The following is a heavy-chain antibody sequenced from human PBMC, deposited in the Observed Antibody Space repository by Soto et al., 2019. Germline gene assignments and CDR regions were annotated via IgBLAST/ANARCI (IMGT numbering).Heavy chain of an antibody. Sequence: SETLSLTCGVSGYSISSGHYWGWIRQPPGKGLEWIGTISHSGSTYYNPSLKSRVTISVDTSRNQFSLKLTSVTAADTAVYYCAREFSNSPEAFDSWGQGSPVTVSS. CDR1: GYSISSGHY. D-gene: IGHD6-6*01. J-gene: IGHJ4*02. CDR2: ISHSGST. CDR3: AREFSNSPEAFDS. V-gene: IGHV4-38-2*02.